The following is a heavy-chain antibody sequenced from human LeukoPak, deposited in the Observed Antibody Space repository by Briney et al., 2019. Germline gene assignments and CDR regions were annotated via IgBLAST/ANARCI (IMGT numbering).Heavy chain of an antibody. CDR3: ARVGKELLIGYYYYYYGMDV. CDR1: GFTFSSYW. D-gene: IGHD1-26*01. Sequence: GGSLRLSCAASGFTFSSYWMSWVRQAPGKGLEWVANIKQDGSEKYYVDSVKGRFTISRDNAKNSPYLQMNSLRAEDTAVYYCARVGKELLIGYYYYYYGMDVWGQGTTVTVSS. CDR2: IKQDGSEK. V-gene: IGHV3-7*01. J-gene: IGHJ6*02.